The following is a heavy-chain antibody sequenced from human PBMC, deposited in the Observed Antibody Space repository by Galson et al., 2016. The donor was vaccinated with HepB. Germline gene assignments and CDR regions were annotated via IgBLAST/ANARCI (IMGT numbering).Heavy chain of an antibody. Sequence: ETLSLTCTVSFGSIYTYYWSWIRQPPGKGLEWIGYLYYSGSTNYNPSLKSRVTISVDMSKNQFSLRLTSVTAEDTAVYYCARHVGGTGGRFDPWGPGMLVTVSS. D-gene: IGHD7-27*01. J-gene: IGHJ5*02. CDR3: ARHVGGTGGRFDP. CDR2: LYYSGST. V-gene: IGHV4-59*08. CDR1: FGSIYTYY.